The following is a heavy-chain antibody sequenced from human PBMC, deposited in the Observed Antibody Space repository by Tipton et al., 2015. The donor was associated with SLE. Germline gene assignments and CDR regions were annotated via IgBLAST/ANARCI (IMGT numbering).Heavy chain of an antibody. J-gene: IGHJ4*02. D-gene: IGHD3-3*01. CDR2: MYYTGGT. V-gene: IGHV4-39*07. Sequence: TLSLTCTVSGGSFRDGSYYWNWIRQPPGKGLEWIGNMYYTGGTHYNPSLESRLTMSLDTSDNQFSLKLTSVTAADTAVYYCARKIFGVAFYFDYWGQGTLVTVSS. CDR1: GGSFRDGSYY. CDR3: ARKIFGVAFYFDY.